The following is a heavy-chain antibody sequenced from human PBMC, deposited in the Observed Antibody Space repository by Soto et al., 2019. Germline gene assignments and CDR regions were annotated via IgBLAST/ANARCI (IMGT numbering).Heavy chain of an antibody. CDR1: GGSISSSSYY. Sequence: QLQLQESGPGLVKPSETLSLTCTVSGGSISSSSYYWGWIRQPPGKGLEWIGSIYYSGSTYYNPSLKRRVTISVATSKNQFPLKLNSVTAADTAVYYCARPPTASLDAFEIWGQGTMVTVSS. J-gene: IGHJ3*02. V-gene: IGHV4-39*01. CDR2: IYYSGST. CDR3: ARPPTASLDAFEI.